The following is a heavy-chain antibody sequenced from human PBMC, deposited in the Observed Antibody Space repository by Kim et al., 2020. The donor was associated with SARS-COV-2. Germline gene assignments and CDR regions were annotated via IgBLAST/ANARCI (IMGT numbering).Heavy chain of an antibody. CDR1: GFTFSDYY. D-gene: IGHD3-22*01. Sequence: GGSLRLSCAASGFTFSDYYMSWIRQAPGKGLEWVSYISSSSSYTNYADSVKGRFTISRDNAKNSLYLQMNSLRAEDTAVYYCAPHYDSSPYNAFDIWGQGTMVTVSS. V-gene: IGHV3-11*03. CDR3: APHYDSSPYNAFDI. CDR2: ISSSSSYT. J-gene: IGHJ3*02.